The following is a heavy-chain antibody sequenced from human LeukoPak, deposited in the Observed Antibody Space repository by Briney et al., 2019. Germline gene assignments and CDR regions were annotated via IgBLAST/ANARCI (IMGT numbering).Heavy chain of an antibody. J-gene: IGHJ5*02. CDR3: ARVFRGVATNWFDP. V-gene: IGHV4-59*01. D-gene: IGHD3-10*01. CDR1: GGSISSYY. CDR2: IYYSGST. Sequence: PSETLSLTCTVSGGSISSYYWSWIRQPPGKGLEWIGYIYYSGSTNYNPSLKSRVTISVDTSKNQFSPKLSSVTAADTAVYYCARVFRGVATNWFDPWGQGTLVTVSS.